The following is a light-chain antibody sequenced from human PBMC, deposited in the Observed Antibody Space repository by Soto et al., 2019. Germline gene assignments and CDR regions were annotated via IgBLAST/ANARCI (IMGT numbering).Light chain of an antibody. CDR3: QQYESSPPRT. CDR2: GAY. CDR1: QSCRSS. J-gene: IGKJ1*01. Sequence: EVVMTQSPATLSVSLVDRVNLPCRASQSCRSSLAWYQQTAGQAHRLIIHGAYTRATAVPDRFSGSGSGADFTLSISSLEPEDFAVYDGQQYESSPPRTVGQGTKVDTK. V-gene: IGKV3D-15*01.